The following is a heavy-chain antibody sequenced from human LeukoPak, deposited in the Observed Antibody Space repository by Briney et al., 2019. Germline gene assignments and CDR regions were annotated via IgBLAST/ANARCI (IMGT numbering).Heavy chain of an antibody. D-gene: IGHD5-18*01. J-gene: IGHJ6*02. CDR2: ISYDGTNK. CDR1: GFTFSSYG. CDR3: AKDTEGYTYGYYYYGMDV. Sequence: GRSLRLSCAASGFTFSSYGMHWVRQAPGKGLEWVAAISYDGTNKNDADSVKGRFSISRDNSKNSLYLQMNSLRNDDTALYYCAKDTEGYTYGYYYYGMDVWGQGTTVTVSS. V-gene: IGHV3-30*18.